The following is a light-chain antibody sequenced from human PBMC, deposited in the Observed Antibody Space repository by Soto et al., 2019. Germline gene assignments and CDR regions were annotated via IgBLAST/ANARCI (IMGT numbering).Light chain of an antibody. Sequence: QSVLTQPASLSGSPGQSINISCTGTSSDVVGYNYVSWYQHHPGKAPKLIIYDVSNRPSGVSNPFSGSKSGNTASLTISGLQPEDEADSYCSSYTTSNTRQIVFGTGTKVTVL. J-gene: IGLJ1*01. V-gene: IGLV2-14*03. CDR3: SSYTTSNTRQIV. CDR1: SSDVVGYNY. CDR2: DVS.